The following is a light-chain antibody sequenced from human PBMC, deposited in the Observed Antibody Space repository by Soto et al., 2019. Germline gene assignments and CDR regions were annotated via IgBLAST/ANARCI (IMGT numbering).Light chain of an antibody. Sequence: DIQMTQSPSSLSASVGDRVTITCRASQSLSSYLNWYQQKPGKAPKLLIYAASSLQSGGPSRFSVSGSWTDFTLTISSLQPEDFANYYCQQSYSTSGTFGGGTKVEIK. CDR1: QSLSSY. J-gene: IGKJ4*01. CDR3: QQSYSTSGT. CDR2: AAS. V-gene: IGKV1-39*01.